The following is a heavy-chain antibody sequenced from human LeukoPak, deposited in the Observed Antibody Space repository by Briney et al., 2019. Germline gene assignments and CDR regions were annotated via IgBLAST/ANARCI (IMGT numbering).Heavy chain of an antibody. Sequence: PSETLSLTCAVDGGSFSGYYWSWIRQPPGKGLEWIGEINHSGSTNYNPSLKSRVTISVDTSKNQFSLKLSSVTAADTAVYYCARGPLRVQIVPAAIHYWGQGTLVTVSS. CDR1: GGSFSGYY. CDR2: INHSGST. D-gene: IGHD2-2*01. V-gene: IGHV4-34*01. CDR3: ARGPLRVQIVPAAIHY. J-gene: IGHJ4*02.